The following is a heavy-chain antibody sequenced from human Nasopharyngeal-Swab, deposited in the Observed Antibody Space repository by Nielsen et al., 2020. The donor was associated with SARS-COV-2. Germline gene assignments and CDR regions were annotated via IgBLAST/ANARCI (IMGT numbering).Heavy chain of an antibody. Sequence: ASVKVSCKASGYTFTGYYMHWVRQAPGQGLEWMGWINPNSGGTNYAQKFQGRVTMTRDTSISTAYMELSRLRSDDTAVYYCARALGYCSGGSCCPFGYWGQGTLVTVSS. V-gene: IGHV1-2*02. J-gene: IGHJ4*02. CDR2: INPNSGGT. CDR1: GYTFTGYY. CDR3: ARALGYCSGGSCCPFGY. D-gene: IGHD2-15*01.